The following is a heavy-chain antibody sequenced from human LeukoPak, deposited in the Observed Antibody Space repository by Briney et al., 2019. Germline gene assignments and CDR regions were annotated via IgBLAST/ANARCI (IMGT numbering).Heavy chain of an antibody. J-gene: IGHJ3*02. D-gene: IGHD5-18*01. V-gene: IGHV3-11*04. Sequence: GGSLRLSCAASGFTFSDYYMSWIRQAPGKGLEGVAYISSSGSTIYYADSVKGRFTISRDNAKNSLYLQMNSLRAEDTAVYYCARDAWIQLFDAFDIWGQGTMVTVSS. CDR1: GFTFSDYY. CDR2: ISSSGSTI. CDR3: ARDAWIQLFDAFDI.